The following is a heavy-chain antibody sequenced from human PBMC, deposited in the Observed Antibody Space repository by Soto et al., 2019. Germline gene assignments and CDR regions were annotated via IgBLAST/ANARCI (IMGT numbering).Heavy chain of an antibody. CDR3: AKDAPGRRGYYSGIVYGMDV. D-gene: IGHD3-3*01. CDR1: GFTFSSYG. J-gene: IGHJ6*02. Sequence: QVQLVESGGGVVQPGRSLRLSCAASGFTFSSYGMHWVRQAPGKGLEWVAIISYDGRNKYYADSVKGRFTISRDNSKNTLYLQMNSLRAEDTSVYHCAKDAPGRRGYYSGIVYGMDVWGQGTTVTVSS. CDR2: ISYDGRNK. V-gene: IGHV3-30*18.